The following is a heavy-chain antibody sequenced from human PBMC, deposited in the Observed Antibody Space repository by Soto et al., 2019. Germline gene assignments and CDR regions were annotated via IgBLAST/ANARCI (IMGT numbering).Heavy chain of an antibody. V-gene: IGHV4-31*03. CDR2: IYYSGST. CDR1: GGSVNNANYF. CDR3: ARDADYGGSRGGMDV. Sequence: QVRLEESGPGLVKPSETLSLICNVSGGSVNNANYFWNWIRHHPENGLEWIGYIYYSGSTRYNPSFKTRLTLSIDTSKNQFSLRLNSVTVAGTAVYFCARDADYGGSRGGMDVWGRGTTVTVSS. J-gene: IGHJ6*02. D-gene: IGHD4-17*01.